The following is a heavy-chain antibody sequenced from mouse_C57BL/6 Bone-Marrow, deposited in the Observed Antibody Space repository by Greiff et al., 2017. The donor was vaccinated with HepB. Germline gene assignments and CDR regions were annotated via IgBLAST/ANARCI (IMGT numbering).Heavy chain of an antibody. Sequence: EVQLVESGGGLVQPPGSLKLSCAASGFCFNTYAMNWVRPAPGQGLEWVARIRSKSNNYATYYADSVKDRFTISRDDSESMLYLQMNNLKTEDTAMYDWVRQRGEYEVGNYYAMDYWGQGTSGTVSS. CDR2: IRSKSNNYAT. V-gene: IGHV10-1*01. CDR1: GFCFNTYA. CDR3: VRQRGEYEVGNYYAMDY. D-gene: IGHD2-14*01. J-gene: IGHJ4*01.